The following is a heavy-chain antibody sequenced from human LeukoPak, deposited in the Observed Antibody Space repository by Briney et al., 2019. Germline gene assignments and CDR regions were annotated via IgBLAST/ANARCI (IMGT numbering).Heavy chain of an antibody. CDR3: ARRYFDY. V-gene: IGHV3-7*03. CDR2: IRQDGSEK. Sequence: GGSLILSCAASGCTFINYWMHWCRQAPGKGLEWVANIRQDGSEKYCVDSVKGRFTISRDNAKNSLYLQMNSLRAEDTAVYYCARRYFDYWGQGTLVTVSS. J-gene: IGHJ4*02. CDR1: GCTFINYW.